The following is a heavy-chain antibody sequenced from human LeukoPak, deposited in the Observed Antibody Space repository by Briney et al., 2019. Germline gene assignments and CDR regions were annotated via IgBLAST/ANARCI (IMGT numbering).Heavy chain of an antibody. Sequence: ASVKVSCKASGYTFTSYDISWVRQATGQELEWMGWMNPNSGNTGYAQKFQGRVTMTRNTSISTAYMELSSLRSEDTAVYYCAREKRFLEWLSRKPHYYYYMDVWGKGTTVTVSS. J-gene: IGHJ6*03. CDR1: GYTFTSYD. V-gene: IGHV1-8*01. D-gene: IGHD3-3*01. CDR3: AREKRFLEWLSRKPHYYYYMDV. CDR2: MNPNSGNT.